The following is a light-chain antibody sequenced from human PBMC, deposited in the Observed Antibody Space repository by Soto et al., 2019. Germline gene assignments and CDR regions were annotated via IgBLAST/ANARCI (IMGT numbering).Light chain of an antibody. V-gene: IGLV2-23*03. Sequence: QSALTQPASVSGSPGQSITISCTGTSSDVGNYNLVSWYQQFPGKAPKLIIYEGSRRPSGVSNRFSGSKSGNTASLTISGLQAEDDADYYCCSYAGSFTFDVFGGGTKLTFL. CDR1: SSDVGNYNL. CDR3: CSYAGSFTFDV. J-gene: IGLJ2*01. CDR2: EGS.